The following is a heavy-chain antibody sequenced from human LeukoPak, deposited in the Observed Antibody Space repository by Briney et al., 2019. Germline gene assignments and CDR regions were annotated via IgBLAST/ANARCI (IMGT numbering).Heavy chain of an antibody. CDR2: IDPSVSYT. CDR1: GYSFTSYW. CDR3: ARHRYSGYDEGAVCSFDY. D-gene: IGHD5-12*01. Sequence: GESLKISCKGSGYSFTSYWISWVRPMPGKVLEWMCRIDPSVSYTNYSPSFQGHVTIPTDKSLSTAYLQWSSLKASDAGMYYCARHRYSGYDEGAVCSFDYWGQGTFVTVSS. J-gene: IGHJ4*02. V-gene: IGHV5-10-1*01.